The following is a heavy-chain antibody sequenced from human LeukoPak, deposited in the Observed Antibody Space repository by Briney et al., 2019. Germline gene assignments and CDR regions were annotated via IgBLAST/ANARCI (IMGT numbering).Heavy chain of an antibody. CDR2: IWFDGSST. V-gene: IGHV3-33*01. J-gene: IGHJ6*03. D-gene: IGHD1-14*01. Sequence: PGGSLRLSCAASGFNFINYGMHWVRQAPGKGLEWVAAIWFDGSSTYYADSVKGRFTISRDSSKNTVYLQMNSLRADDTAVYYCARDHRPEIQYYYMDVWGKGTTVAVSS. CDR3: ARDHRPEIQYYYMDV. CDR1: GFNFINYG.